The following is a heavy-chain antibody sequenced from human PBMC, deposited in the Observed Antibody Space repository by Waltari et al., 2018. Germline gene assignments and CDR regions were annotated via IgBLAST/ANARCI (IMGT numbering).Heavy chain of an antibody. J-gene: IGHJ4*02. CDR2: VHRSGRT. CDR1: GDSMTGNYW. D-gene: IGHD2-15*01. Sequence: QVQLQESGPGLAKTSGTLSPTCGVSGDSMTGNYWWSWVRQPPGKGLEWIGQVHRSGRTNYNPPLESRVTVSIDTSNTQISLELTSATAADTALYFCARDRGRGLYLDSWGRGILVTVSP. CDR3: ARDRGRGLYLDS. V-gene: IGHV4-4*02.